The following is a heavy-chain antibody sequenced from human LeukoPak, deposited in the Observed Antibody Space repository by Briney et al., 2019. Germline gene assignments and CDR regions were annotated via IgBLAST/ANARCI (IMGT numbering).Heavy chain of an antibody. CDR1: GDSSSSSIYY. CDR2: IDYSGNT. J-gene: IGHJ4*02. V-gene: IGHV4-39*07. CDR3: AREYTLYRSGWFLDY. Sequence: KTSETLSLTCAVSGDSSSSSIYYWGWVRQPPGKGLEWIGSIDYSGNTYYNPSLKNRATISTDTSRSQFSLNLSSVTAADTAVYYCAREYTLYRSGWFLDYWGQGTVVTVSS. D-gene: IGHD6-19*01.